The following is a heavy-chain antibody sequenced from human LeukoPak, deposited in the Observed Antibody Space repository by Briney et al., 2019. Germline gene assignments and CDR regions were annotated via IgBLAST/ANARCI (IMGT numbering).Heavy chain of an antibody. CDR2: IYYSGST. Sequence: SETLSLTCAVYGGSFSGYYWSWIRQPPGEGLEWIGSIYYSGSTYYNPSLKSRVTISVDTSKNQFSLKLSSVTAADTAVYYCARLNVDIVATIRDYWGQGTLVTVSS. V-gene: IGHV4-34*01. D-gene: IGHD5-12*01. CDR3: ARLNVDIVATIRDY. J-gene: IGHJ4*02. CDR1: GGSFSGYY.